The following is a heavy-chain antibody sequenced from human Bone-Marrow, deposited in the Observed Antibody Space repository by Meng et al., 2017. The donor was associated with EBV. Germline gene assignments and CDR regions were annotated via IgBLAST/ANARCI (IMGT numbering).Heavy chain of an antibody. CDR2: LIPMSDAP. Sequence: VQFGQAGAGVKKPGPSVKVSCNTSGCTVSRDAISLVRQAPGQGLELMGVLIPMSDAPHYAQKFQGRVTITADESTSTHYMDLSGLRSEDTAVYYCASESGRGFTPDYWGQGTLVTASS. CDR3: ASESGRGFTPDY. CDR1: GCTVSRDA. J-gene: IGHJ4*02. V-gene: IGHV1-69*01. D-gene: IGHD3-10*01.